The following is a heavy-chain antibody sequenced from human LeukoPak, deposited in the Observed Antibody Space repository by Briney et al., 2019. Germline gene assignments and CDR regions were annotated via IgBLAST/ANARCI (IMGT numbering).Heavy chain of an antibody. J-gene: IGHJ4*02. D-gene: IGHD2-15*01. V-gene: IGHV1-24*01. Sequence: ASVKVSCKVSGYTLTELSMHWVRQAPGKGLEWMGGFDPEDGETIYAQKFQGRVTMTEDTSTDTAYMELSSLRSEDTAVYYCATDLRYCSGGSCYRDYWGQGTPVTVSS. CDR1: GYTLTELS. CDR3: ATDLRYCSGGSCYRDY. CDR2: FDPEDGET.